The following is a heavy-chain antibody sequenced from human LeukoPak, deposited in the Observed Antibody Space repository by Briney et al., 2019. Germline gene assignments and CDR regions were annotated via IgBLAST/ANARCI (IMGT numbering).Heavy chain of an antibody. V-gene: IGHV3-43*01. CDR3: ARDYDILTQPDY. CDR2: ISWDGGST. J-gene: IGHJ4*02. Sequence: PGGSLRLSCAASGFTFDDYTMHWVRQAPGKGLEWVSLISWDGGSTYYADSVKGRFTISRDNSKNTVYLQMNSLRAEDTAVYYCARDYDILTQPDYWGQGTLVTVSS. D-gene: IGHD3-9*01. CDR1: GFTFDDYT.